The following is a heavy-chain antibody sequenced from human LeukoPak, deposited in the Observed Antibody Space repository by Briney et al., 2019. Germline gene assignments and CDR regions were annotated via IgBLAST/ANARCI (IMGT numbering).Heavy chain of an antibody. CDR2: IYYSGSN. V-gene: IGHV4-59*08. J-gene: IGHJ3*01. CDR3: AHIKGGSFDF. D-gene: IGHD1-26*01. CDR1: GRSISSCY. Sequence: PSETLSLMCTVSGRSISSCYWRWIRQPPGKGLEWMAYIYYSGSNNYNPSLKSRVIISVDTSKNQSSLKLSSVTAADTAVYYCAHIKGGSFDFWGQGTMVTVSS.